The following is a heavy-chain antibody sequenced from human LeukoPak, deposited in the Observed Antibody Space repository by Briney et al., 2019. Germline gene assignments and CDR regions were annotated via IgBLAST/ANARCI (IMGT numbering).Heavy chain of an antibody. CDR1: GGSISGYY. V-gene: IGHV4-4*07. CDR3: ARGSGGGSGRNYKDHYYGMDV. CDR2: IHTSGPT. Sequence: PSATLSLTCTVSGGSISGYYWSWIRQPAGKALEWIWQIHTSGPTNYSPSLKSRVAMSVDTSKSQFSLKLNSVTAADTAVYYCARGSGGGSGRNYKDHYYGMDVWGQGTTVTVSS. J-gene: IGHJ6*02. D-gene: IGHD3-10*01.